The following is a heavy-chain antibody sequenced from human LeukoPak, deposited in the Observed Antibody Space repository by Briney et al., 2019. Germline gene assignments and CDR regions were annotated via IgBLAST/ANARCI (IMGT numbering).Heavy chain of an antibody. CDR1: GFTFSSSA. D-gene: IGHD2-2*01. CDR2: ISFDGSNK. CDR3: TRDDWSSTSCYVGYYYGMDV. V-gene: IGHV3-30-3*01. J-gene: IGHJ6*02. Sequence: GRSLRLSCAASGFTFSSSAMHWVRQAPGKGLEWVAVISFDGSNKYYADSVKGRFTISRENFKNTLYLQMNSRRAEDTAVYYCTRDDWSSTSCYVGYYYGMDVWSQGTTVTVSS.